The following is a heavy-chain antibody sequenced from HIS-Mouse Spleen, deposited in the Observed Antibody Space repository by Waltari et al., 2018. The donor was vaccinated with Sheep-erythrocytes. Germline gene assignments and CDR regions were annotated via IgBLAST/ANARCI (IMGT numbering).Heavy chain of an antibody. CDR3: AKGDAMVYDAFDI. J-gene: IGHJ3*02. V-gene: IGHV3-30*18. D-gene: IGHD2-8*01. Sequence: QVQLVESGGGVVQPGRSLRLSCAASGFPFSRYGMHWVRPAPGKGLEWVAVISYDGSNKYYADSVKGRFTISRDNSKNTLYLQMNSLRAEDTAVYYCAKGDAMVYDAFDIWGQGTMVTVSS. CDR1: GFPFSRYG. CDR2: ISYDGSNK.